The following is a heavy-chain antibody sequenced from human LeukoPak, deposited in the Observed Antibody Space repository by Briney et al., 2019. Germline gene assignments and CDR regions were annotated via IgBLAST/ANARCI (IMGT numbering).Heavy chain of an antibody. CDR1: GDSISSYY. V-gene: IGHV4-59*08. Sequence: SETLSLTCTVSGDSISSYYWSCIREPPGKGLEWIGYIYYSGSTNYNPSLKSRVTISVDTSKNQFSLKLSSVTAADTAVYYCARLYYDSSRYPTWFDPWGQGTLVTVSS. J-gene: IGHJ5*02. D-gene: IGHD3-22*01. CDR3: ARLYYDSSRYPTWFDP. CDR2: IYYSGST.